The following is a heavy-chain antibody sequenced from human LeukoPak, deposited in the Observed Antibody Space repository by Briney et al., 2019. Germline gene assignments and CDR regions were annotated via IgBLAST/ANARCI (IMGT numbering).Heavy chain of an antibody. CDR3: ARDSNYVGLTPPGEDYFDY. CDR2: ISAYNGNT. J-gene: IGHJ4*02. CDR1: GYTFTSYG. V-gene: IGHV1-18*01. D-gene: IGHD4-11*01. Sequence: GASVKVSCKASGYTFTSYGISWVRQAPGQGLEWMGWISAYNGNTNYAQKLQGRVTMTTDTSTSTAYMELRSLRSDDTAVYYCARDSNYVGLTPPGEDYFDYWGQGTLVTVSS.